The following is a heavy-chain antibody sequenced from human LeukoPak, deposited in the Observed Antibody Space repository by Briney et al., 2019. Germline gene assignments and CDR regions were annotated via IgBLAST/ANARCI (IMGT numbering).Heavy chain of an antibody. V-gene: IGHV3-74*01. CDR1: RFTFSSYW. CDR3: ARDYFWSGYGAFDL. Sequence: PGGSLRLSCAASRFTFSSYWMHWVRQAPGKGLVWVSRINFDGITTTYADSVKGRFTISRDNAKNTLYLQMNSLRAEDTAVYYCARDYFWSGYGAFDLWGQGPQVTVSS. J-gene: IGHJ4*02. CDR2: INFDGITT. D-gene: IGHD3-3*01.